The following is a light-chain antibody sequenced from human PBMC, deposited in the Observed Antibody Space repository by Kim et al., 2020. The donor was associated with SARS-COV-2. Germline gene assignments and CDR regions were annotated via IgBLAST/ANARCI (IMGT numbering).Light chain of an antibody. V-gene: IGLV2-11*03. Sequence: QSVTISCTGTSSDVGGYNFVSWYQQHPGKAPKLMIYDVSKRPSGIPARFSGSKSGYTASLTISGLQTEDEADYFCCSYAGRDIVIFGGGTKVNVL. CDR3: CSYAGRDIVI. CDR2: DVS. J-gene: IGLJ2*01. CDR1: SSDVGGYNF.